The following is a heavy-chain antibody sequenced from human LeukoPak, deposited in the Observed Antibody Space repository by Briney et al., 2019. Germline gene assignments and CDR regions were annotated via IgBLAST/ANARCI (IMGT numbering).Heavy chain of an antibody. D-gene: IGHD1-26*01. CDR1: GGTFSNYA. Sequence: ASVKVSCKTSGGTFSNYAISWVRQAPGQGGEWMGGIIPIFGIANYAQKFQGRVTISTDESTTTAYMELSSLRSEDTAVYYCARVSGGSYAALDYWGQGTLVTVSS. CDR2: IIPIFGIA. V-gene: IGHV1-69*05. CDR3: ARVSGGSYAALDY. J-gene: IGHJ4*02.